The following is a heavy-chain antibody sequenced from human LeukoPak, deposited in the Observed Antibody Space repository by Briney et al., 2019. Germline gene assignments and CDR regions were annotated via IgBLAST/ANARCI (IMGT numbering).Heavy chain of an antibody. Sequence: GESLKISCKVSGYNFATHWIAWVRQKPGKGLEWMCIISPADSHTTYSPSFQGQVSISVDKSMSTAYLQWSSLKASDTAIYYCARARHCSSTACPGARFDPWGQGTLVTVSS. V-gene: IGHV5-51*01. J-gene: IGHJ5*02. CDR2: ISPADSHT. D-gene: IGHD2-2*01. CDR1: GYNFATHW. CDR3: ARARHCSSTACPGARFDP.